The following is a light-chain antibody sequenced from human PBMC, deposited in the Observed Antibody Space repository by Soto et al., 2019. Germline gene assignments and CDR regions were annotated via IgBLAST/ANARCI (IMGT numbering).Light chain of an antibody. Sequence: SGTLSVSANYLFSYQQKCGQAPRLLIYGASSRATGIPDRFSGSGFGTNFTYNISILYPQDCSAVYCRQGSTCSPPISFGGGTRLEIK. CDR2: GAS. CDR3: RQGSTCSPPIS. V-gene: IGKV3D-20*02. CDR1: LSVSANY. J-gene: IGKJ5*01.